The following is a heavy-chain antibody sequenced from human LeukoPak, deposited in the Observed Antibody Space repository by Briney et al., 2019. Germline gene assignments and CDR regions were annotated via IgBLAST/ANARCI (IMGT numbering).Heavy chain of an antibody. Sequence: PGRSLRLSCAASGFTFSSYGMHWVRQAPGKGLEWVAVISYDGSNKYYADSVKGRFTISRDNAKNSLYLQMNSLRAEDTAVYCARSRGSGSYYGAYWGQGTLVTVSS. J-gene: IGHJ4*02. CDR3: ARSRGSGSYYGAY. CDR1: GFTFSSYG. D-gene: IGHD1-26*01. CDR2: ISYDGSNK. V-gene: IGHV3-30*03.